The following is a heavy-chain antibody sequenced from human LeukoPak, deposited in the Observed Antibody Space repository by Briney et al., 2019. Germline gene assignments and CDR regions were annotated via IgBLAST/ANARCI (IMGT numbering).Heavy chain of an antibody. D-gene: IGHD6-19*01. Sequence: PSETLSLTCTVSGGSISSSSYYWGWIRQPPGKGLEWIGSIYYSGSTYYNPSLKSRVTISVDTSKNQFSLKLSSVTAADTAVYYCARDGRIAVAGISGFDPWGQGTLVTVSS. CDR3: ARDGRIAVAGISGFDP. CDR2: IYYSGST. CDR1: GGSISSSSYY. J-gene: IGHJ5*02. V-gene: IGHV4-39*07.